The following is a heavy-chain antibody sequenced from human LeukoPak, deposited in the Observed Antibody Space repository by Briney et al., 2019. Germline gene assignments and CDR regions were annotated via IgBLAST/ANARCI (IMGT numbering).Heavy chain of an antibody. Sequence: GGSLRLSCAASGFTVSSMYMSWVRQAPGKGLEWVSVIYGGSSTFYADSVKGRFTISRDNSKNTLYLQMNSLRAEDTAVYYCVRLQDYWGQGTLVTVSS. CDR3: VRLQDY. J-gene: IGHJ4*02. CDR2: IYGGSST. CDR1: GFTVSSMY. V-gene: IGHV3-53*01.